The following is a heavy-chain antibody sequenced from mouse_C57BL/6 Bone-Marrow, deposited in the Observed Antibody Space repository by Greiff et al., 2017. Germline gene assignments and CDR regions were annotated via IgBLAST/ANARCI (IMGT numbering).Heavy chain of an antibody. CDR2: IRNKANGYTT. CDR3: ARSHSSYDYAMDY. D-gene: IGHD1-1*01. V-gene: IGHV7-3*01. J-gene: IGHJ4*01. CDR1: GFTFTDYY. Sequence: EVMLVESGGGLVQPGGSLSLSCAASGFTFTDYYMSWVRQPPGKALEWLGFIRNKANGYTTEYSASVKGRFTISRDNSQSILYLQMNALRAEDSATYYCARSHSSYDYAMDYWGQGTSVTVSS.